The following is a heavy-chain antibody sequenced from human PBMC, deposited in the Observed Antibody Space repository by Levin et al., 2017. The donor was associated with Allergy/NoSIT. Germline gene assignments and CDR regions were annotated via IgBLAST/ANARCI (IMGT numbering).Heavy chain of an antibody. J-gene: IGHJ4*01. CDR3: ARDLPPYSGSYHFEY. D-gene: IGHD1-26*01. V-gene: IGHV3-30-3*01. Sequence: PPGGSLRLSCTASGFSVSDYMMHWVRQAPGKGLEWVAVTSDDGANGYYADSVKGRFTISRDPSNNTLSLQMNSLRPEDTAVYYCARDLPPYSGSYHFEYWGHGTLVTVSS. CDR2: TSDDGANG. CDR1: GFSVSDYM.